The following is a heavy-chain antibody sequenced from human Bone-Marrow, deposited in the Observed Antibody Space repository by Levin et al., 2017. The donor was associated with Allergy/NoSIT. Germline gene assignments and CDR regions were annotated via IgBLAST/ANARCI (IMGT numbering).Heavy chain of an antibody. V-gene: IGHV4-31*03. J-gene: IGHJ4*02. CDR2: IYHSGST. CDR1: GDSISSGGYY. Sequence: SQTLSLTCTVSGDSISSGGYYWSWIRQHPGKGLEWIGYIYHSGSTYYNPSLKGRVTISVDTSKNEFSLKLSSVTAADTAVFYWGRGEYSDGSGSYYLDYWGQGTLVTVSS. D-gene: IGHD3-10*01. CDR3: GRGEYSDGSGSYYLDY.